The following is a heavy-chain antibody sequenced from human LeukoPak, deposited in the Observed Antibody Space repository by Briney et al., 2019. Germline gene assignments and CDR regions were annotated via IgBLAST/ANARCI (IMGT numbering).Heavy chain of an antibody. CDR3: ARDARGYYGSGSYSYYFDY. J-gene: IGHJ4*02. CDR2: IYHSGST. V-gene: IGHV4-30-2*01. CDR1: GVSISSGGYS. Sequence: PSETLSLTCAVSGVSISSGGYSWSWIRQPPGKGLEWIGYIYHSGSTYYNPSLKSRVTISVDRSKNQFSLKLSSVTAADTAVYYCARDARGYYGSGSYSYYFDYWGQGTLVTVSS. D-gene: IGHD3-10*01.